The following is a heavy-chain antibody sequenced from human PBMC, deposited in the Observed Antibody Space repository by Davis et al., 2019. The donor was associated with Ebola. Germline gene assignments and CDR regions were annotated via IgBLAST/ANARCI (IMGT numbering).Heavy chain of an antibody. CDR2: IYYSGSN. CDR3: ARQNGDSRFDYYYGMDV. Sequence: ESLKISCAASGFTFISYWMNWVRQPPGKGLEWIGYIYYSGSNKYNPSLKSRVTMSVDTSKNQFSLKLSSVTAADTAVYYCARQNGDSRFDYYYGMDVWGQGTTVTVSS. J-gene: IGHJ6*02. V-gene: IGHV4-59*01. D-gene: IGHD4-17*01. CDR1: GFTFISYW.